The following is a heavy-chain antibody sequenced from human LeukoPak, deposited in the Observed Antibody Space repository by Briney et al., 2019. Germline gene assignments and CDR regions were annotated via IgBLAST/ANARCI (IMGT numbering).Heavy chain of an antibody. CDR1: GGSFSGYY. CDR3: ARRGAAAGTFYWFDP. J-gene: IGHJ5*02. CDR2: INHSGST. D-gene: IGHD6-13*01. V-gene: IGHV4-34*01. Sequence: PSETLSLTCAVYGGSFSGYYWSWIRQPPGKGLEWIGEINHSGSTNYNPSLKSRVTISVDTSKNQFSLKLSSVTAADTAVYYCARRGAAAGTFYWFDPWGQGTLVTASS.